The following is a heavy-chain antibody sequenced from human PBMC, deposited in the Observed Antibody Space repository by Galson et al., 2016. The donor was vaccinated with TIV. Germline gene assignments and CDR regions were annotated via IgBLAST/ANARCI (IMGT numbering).Heavy chain of an antibody. Sequence: SLRLSCAASGFAFRSSAMYWVRQAPGKGLQCVAIISYDGNYKYYADSVKGRFTISRDNSMNRLYLQMNDLTPAATALYYCAREDHQYGSGWYSYYYYYGMDVWGQGTTVIVSS. V-gene: IGHV3-30*04. CDR2: ISYDGNYK. D-gene: IGHD6-19*01. CDR1: GFAFRSSA. CDR3: AREDHQYGSGWYSYYYYYGMDV. J-gene: IGHJ6*02.